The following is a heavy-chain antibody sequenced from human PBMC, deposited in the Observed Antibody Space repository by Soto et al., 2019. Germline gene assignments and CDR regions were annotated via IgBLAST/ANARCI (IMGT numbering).Heavy chain of an antibody. D-gene: IGHD3-3*01. CDR1: GYTFTSYY. Sequence: GASVKVSCKASGYTFTSYYMHWVRQAPGQGLEWMGIINPSGGSTSYAQKFQGRVTMTRDTSTSTVYMELSSLRSEDTAVYYCARDFGVVIIQGWFDPWGQGTLVTVSS. CDR3: ARDFGVVIIQGWFDP. CDR2: INPSGGST. V-gene: IGHV1-46*01. J-gene: IGHJ5*02.